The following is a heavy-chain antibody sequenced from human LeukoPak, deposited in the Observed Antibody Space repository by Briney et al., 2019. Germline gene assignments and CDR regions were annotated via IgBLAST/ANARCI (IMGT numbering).Heavy chain of an antibody. CDR2: IRSKAYGGTT. D-gene: IGHD6-19*01. CDR1: GFTFGDYV. J-gene: IGHJ4*02. CDR3: TRRAPRIGVAGIVDY. V-gene: IGHV3-49*04. Sequence: PGGSLRLSCTPSGFTFGDYVINWVRQAPGRGLEWVGFIRSKAYGGTTEYAASVKGRFTILRDDSKSIAYLQMNSLKTEDTAVYYCTRRAPRIGVAGIVDYWGQGALVTVSS.